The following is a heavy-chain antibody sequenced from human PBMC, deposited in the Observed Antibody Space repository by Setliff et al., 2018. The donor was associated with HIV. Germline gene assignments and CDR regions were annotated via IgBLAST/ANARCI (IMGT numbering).Heavy chain of an antibody. J-gene: IGHJ4*02. D-gene: IGHD6-13*01. CDR2: INWDGRRT. CDR3: GRDVHDAAADN. CDR1: GFTFVDYA. V-gene: IGHV3-43D*04. Sequence: GGSLRLSCAASGFTFVDYAMHWVRQAPGKGLDWVSLINWDGRRTYYADSVKGGFTISRDNARNTLFLQMNSLGVEDTALYYCGRDVHDAAADNWGRGTLVTVSS.